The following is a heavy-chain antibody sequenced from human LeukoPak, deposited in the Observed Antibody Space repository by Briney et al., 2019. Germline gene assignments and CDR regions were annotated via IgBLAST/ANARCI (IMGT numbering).Heavy chain of an antibody. D-gene: IGHD3-22*01. CDR2: ISYDGSNK. J-gene: IGHJ4*02. CDR3: AKENYDSSGYYYYFDY. CDR1: GFTFSSYG. V-gene: IGHV3-30*18. Sequence: GRFLRLSCAASGFTFSSYGMHWVRQAPGKGLEWVAVISYDGSNKYYADSVKGRFTISRDNSKNTLYLQMNSLRAEDTAVYYCAKENYDSSGYYYYFDYWGQATLVTVSS.